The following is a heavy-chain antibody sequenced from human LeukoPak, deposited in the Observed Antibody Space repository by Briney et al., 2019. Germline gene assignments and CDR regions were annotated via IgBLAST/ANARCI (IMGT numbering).Heavy chain of an antibody. CDR2: SIRIFGTA. J-gene: IGHJ6*02. V-gene: IGHV1-69*13. CDR3: ASGGYSYGLARSIYYGMDV. Sequence: ASVKVSCKASGGTFSSYAIRWVRQAPGQGLEWMGGSIRIFGTANSAQKFQGRVTITADESTTTAYMELSSLRSEDTAVYYCASGGYSYGLARSIYYGMDVWGQGTTVTVSS. D-gene: IGHD5-18*01. CDR1: GGTFSSYA.